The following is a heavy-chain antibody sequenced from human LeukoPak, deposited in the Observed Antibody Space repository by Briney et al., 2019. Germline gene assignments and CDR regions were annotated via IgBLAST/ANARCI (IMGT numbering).Heavy chain of an antibody. Sequence: GGSLRLSCAASGFTFSTYWMLWFRQAPGKGLDWVSLINGEGDNRQYADSVKGRFTISRGNSKNTLYLQMNSLRAEDTAVYYCAKYYYGSGSQRYFDYWGQGTLVTVSS. CDR2: INGEGDNR. V-gene: IGHV3-74*01. J-gene: IGHJ4*02. D-gene: IGHD3-10*01. CDR3: AKYYYGSGSQRYFDY. CDR1: GFTFSTYW.